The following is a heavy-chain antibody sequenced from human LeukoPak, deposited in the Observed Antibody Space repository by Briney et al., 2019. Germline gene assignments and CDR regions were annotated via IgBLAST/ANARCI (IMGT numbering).Heavy chain of an antibody. Sequence: SETLSLTCTVSGGSISSYYWSWIRQPPGKGLEWIGYIYYSGSTNYNPSLKSQVTISVDTSKNQFSLKLSSVTAADTAVYYCARRSSIMGSYLYYFDYWGQGTLVTVSS. CDR2: IYYSGST. D-gene: IGHD1-26*01. CDR3: ARRSSIMGSYLYYFDY. V-gene: IGHV4-59*01. CDR1: GGSISSYY. J-gene: IGHJ4*02.